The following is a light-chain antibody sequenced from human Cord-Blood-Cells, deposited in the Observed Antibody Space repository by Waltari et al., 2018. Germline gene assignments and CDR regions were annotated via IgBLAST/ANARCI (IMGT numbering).Light chain of an antibody. CDR1: QRVSSSY. V-gene: IGKV3-20*01. Sequence: EIVLTQSPGTLSLSPGERATLSCRASQRVSSSYLAWYQPKPGQAPRLLIYGASSRATGIPDRFSGSGSGTDFTLTISRLEPEDFAVYYCQQYGSSLYTFGQGTKLEIK. CDR2: GAS. CDR3: QQYGSSLYT. J-gene: IGKJ2*01.